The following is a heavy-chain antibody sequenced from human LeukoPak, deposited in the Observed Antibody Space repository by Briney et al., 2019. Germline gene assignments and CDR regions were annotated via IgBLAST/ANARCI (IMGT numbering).Heavy chain of an antibody. CDR2: IYYSGST. CDR3: ARARGAATIDY. J-gene: IGHJ4*02. V-gene: IGHV4-59*01. CDR1: GGSISSYY. Sequence: SETLSLTCTVSGGSISSYYWSWIRQPPGKGLEWIGYIYYSGSTNYNPSLKSRVTISVDTSKNQFSLKLSSVTAADTAVYYCARARGAATIDYWGQGTLVTVSS. D-gene: IGHD2-15*01.